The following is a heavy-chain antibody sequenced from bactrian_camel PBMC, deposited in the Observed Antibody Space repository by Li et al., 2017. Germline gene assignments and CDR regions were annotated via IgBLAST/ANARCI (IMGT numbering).Heavy chain of an antibody. CDR2: IVSTSGNT. CDR1: GYTYDTYC. CDR3: AADSWYRGTCQGEDYEFNY. J-gene: IGHJ4*01. D-gene: IGHD2*01. V-gene: IGHV3S1*01. Sequence: HVQLVESGGGSVQAGGSLRLSCAARGYTYDTYCMGWFRRPPGKEREWVAAIVSTSGNTYYADSVKGRFTISQDNAKNTLHLQMDSLKPEDTAMYYCAADSWYRGTCQGEDYEFNYWGQGTQVTVS.